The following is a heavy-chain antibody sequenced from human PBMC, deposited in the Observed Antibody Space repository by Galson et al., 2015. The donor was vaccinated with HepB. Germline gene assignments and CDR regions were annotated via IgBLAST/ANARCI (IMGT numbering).Heavy chain of an antibody. CDR3: ARDGRGQWLGFDAFDI. CDR1: GFTFSSYW. V-gene: IGHV3-7*03. D-gene: IGHD6-19*01. Sequence: SCAASGFTFSSYWMSWVRQAPGKGLEWVANIKQDGSEKYYVDSVKGRFTISRDNAKNSLYLQMNSLRAEDTAVYYCARDGRGQWLGFDAFDIWGQGTMVTVSS. J-gene: IGHJ3*02. CDR2: IKQDGSEK.